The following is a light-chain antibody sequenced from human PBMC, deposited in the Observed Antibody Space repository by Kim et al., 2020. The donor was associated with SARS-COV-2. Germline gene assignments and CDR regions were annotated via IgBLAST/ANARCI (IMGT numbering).Light chain of an antibody. CDR2: EVS. J-gene: IGLJ2*01. CDR1: SSDVGGYNY. Sequence: GHSVHISCTGTSSDVGGYNYVSWYQQHPGKAPKLMIYEVSKRPSGVPDRFSGSKSGNTASLTVSGLQAEDEADYYCSSYAGSNNLVFGGGTQLTVL. V-gene: IGLV2-8*01. CDR3: SSYAGSNNLV.